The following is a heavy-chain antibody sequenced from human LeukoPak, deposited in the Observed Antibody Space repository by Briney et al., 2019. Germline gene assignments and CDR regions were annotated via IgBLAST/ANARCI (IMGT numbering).Heavy chain of an antibody. Sequence: SETLSLTCTVSGYSITRGYYWGWIRQPPGQGLEWIGEINHSGSTNYNPSLKSRVTISVDTSKNQFSLKLSSVTAADTAVYYCARGSNDYGDYNWFDPWGQGTLVTVSS. D-gene: IGHD4-17*01. J-gene: IGHJ5*02. CDR2: INHSGST. CDR1: GYSITRGYY. CDR3: ARGSNDYGDYNWFDP. V-gene: IGHV4-38-2*02.